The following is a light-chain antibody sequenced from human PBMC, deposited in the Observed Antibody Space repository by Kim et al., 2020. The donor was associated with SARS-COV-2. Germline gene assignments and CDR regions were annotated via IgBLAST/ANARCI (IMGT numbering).Light chain of an antibody. CDR1: QSVSSNY. V-gene: IGKV3-20*01. CDR3: QQYGSSAET. CDR2: AAS. Sequence: EIVLTQSPGTLSLSPGERATLSCRASQSVSSNYLAWYQQKPGQAPRLLIYAASSRATGIPDRFSGSGSGTDFTLTISRLEPEDFAVYYSQQYGSSAETFGQGTKLEI. J-gene: IGKJ2*01.